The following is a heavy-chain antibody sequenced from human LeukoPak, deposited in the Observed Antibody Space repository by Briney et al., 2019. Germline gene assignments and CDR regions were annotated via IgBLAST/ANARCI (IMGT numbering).Heavy chain of an antibody. J-gene: IGHJ4*02. CDR3: GGDYVGKFDY. V-gene: IGHV3-48*01. Sequence: PGGSLRLSCAASGFTFSSYSMNWVRQAPGKGLEWVSYISSSSSTIYYADSVKGRFTTSRDNAKNSLYLQMNSLRAEDTAVYYCGGDYVGKFDYWGQGTLVTVSS. CDR1: GFTFSSYS. CDR2: ISSSSSTI. D-gene: IGHD4-17*01.